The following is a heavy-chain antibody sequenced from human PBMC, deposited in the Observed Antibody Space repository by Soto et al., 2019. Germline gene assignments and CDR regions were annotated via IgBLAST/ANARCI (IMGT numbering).Heavy chain of an antibody. J-gene: IGHJ4*02. CDR1: GGTFSSYT. Sequence: QVQLVQSGAEVKKPGSSVKVSCKASGGTFSSYTISWVRQAPGQGLEWMGRIIPILGIANYAQKFQGRVTITADKSTSTAYMELSSLRSEDTAVYYCARDEAYCSGGSCYSSFDYWGQGTLVTLSS. CDR3: ARDEAYCSGGSCYSSFDY. D-gene: IGHD2-15*01. CDR2: IIPILGIA. V-gene: IGHV1-69*08.